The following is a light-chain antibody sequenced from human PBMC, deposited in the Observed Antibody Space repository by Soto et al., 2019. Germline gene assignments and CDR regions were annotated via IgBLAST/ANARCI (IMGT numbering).Light chain of an antibody. Sequence: IQITQSPSTLSASVGDRVTITCRASQGVSSHLAWHQQKPGKAPKLLIYEVSTLQSGVPSRFSGSGSGTDFTLTISSLQPEDFATYYCQHLNGYPITFGQGTRLEIK. CDR3: QHLNGYPIT. J-gene: IGKJ5*01. CDR2: EVS. CDR1: QGVSSH. V-gene: IGKV1-9*01.